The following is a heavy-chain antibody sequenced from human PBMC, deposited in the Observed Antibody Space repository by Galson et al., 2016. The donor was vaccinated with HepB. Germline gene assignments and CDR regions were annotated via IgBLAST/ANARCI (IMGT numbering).Heavy chain of an antibody. Sequence: SVKVSCKASGGTFSNYFISWVRQAPGQGLEWMAGIILIFGATNYAQRFQGRVTLTADESTRTAYMELSSLRSEDTAIYYWVRDAGSYSLITAGFWGQGTLVTVSS. CDR3: VRDAGSYSLITAGF. D-gene: IGHD3-10*01. CDR1: GGTFSNYF. J-gene: IGHJ4*02. CDR2: IILIFGAT. V-gene: IGHV1-69*13.